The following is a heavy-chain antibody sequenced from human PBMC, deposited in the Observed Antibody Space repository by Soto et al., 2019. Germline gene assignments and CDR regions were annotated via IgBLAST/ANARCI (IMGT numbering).Heavy chain of an antibody. CDR1: GGTFSSYS. CDR2: IIPIFGTA. CDR3: ARVGGSYFTEYFQH. D-gene: IGHD1-26*01. V-gene: IGHV1-69*06. Sequence: ASVKVSCKASGGTFSSYSMSWVRRAPGQGLEWMGGIIPIFGTANYAQKFQGRVTITADKSTSTAYMELSSLRSEDTAVYYCARVGGSYFTEYFQHWGQGTLVTVSS. J-gene: IGHJ1*01.